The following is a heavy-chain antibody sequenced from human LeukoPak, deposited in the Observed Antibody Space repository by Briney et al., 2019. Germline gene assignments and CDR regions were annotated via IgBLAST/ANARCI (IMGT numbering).Heavy chain of an antibody. CDR1: GGSFSGYY. Sequence: SETLSLTCAVYGGSFSGYYWSWIRQPPGKGLEWIGEINHSGSTYYNPSLKSRVTISVDTSKNQFSLKLSSVTAADTAVYYCARDGSVGYFDYWGQGTLVTVSS. CDR3: ARDGSVGYFDY. J-gene: IGHJ4*02. V-gene: IGHV4-34*01. CDR2: INHSGST. D-gene: IGHD2-15*01.